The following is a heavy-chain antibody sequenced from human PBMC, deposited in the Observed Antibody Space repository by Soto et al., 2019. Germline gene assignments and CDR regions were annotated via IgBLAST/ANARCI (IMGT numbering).Heavy chain of an antibody. CDR3: VSGRIYIVLSDSFFDY. V-gene: IGHV4-39*01. D-gene: IGHD2-8*02. J-gene: IGHJ4*02. CDR1: CGSIASSLYY. CDR2: IYYSGST. Sequence: PSETLSLTCTASCGSIASSLYYWGWVRQSPGKGLEWIESIYYSGSTHYNPFLKSRVTVSVDTSKNQFSLKLKSVTAADTAVYFRVSGRIYIVLSDSFFDYWRQGTLVAVAS.